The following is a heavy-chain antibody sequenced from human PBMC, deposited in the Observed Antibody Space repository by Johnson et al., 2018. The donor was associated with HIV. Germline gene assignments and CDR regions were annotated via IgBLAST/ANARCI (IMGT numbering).Heavy chain of an antibody. CDR3: ARWKYCSGNICPHVFDI. CDR1: GFTFSSYG. CDR2: IRYDGSDK. V-gene: IGHV3-30*02. J-gene: IGHJ3*02. D-gene: IGHD2-15*01. Sequence: QVQLVESGGGVVQPGGSLRLSCAGSGFTFSSYGMHWVRQAPGKGLEWVSFIRYDGSDKHYADSVKGRFTISRDNSKNTVYLETNSLRPEDTAVYYCARWKYCSGNICPHVFDIWGQGTMVTVSS.